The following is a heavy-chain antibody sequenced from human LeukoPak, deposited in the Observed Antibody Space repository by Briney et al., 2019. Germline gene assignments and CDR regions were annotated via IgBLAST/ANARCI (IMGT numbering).Heavy chain of an antibody. CDR2: ISYDGSNK. J-gene: IGHJ4*02. D-gene: IGHD6-13*01. V-gene: IGHV3-30-3*01. Sequence: GGSLRLSCAASGFTFSSYAMHWVRQAPGKGLEWVAVISYDGSNKYYADSVKGRFTISRDNSKNTLYLQMNSLRAEDTAVYYCARVDSSMIAAAGVPGYYFDYWGQGTLVTVSS. CDR1: GFTFSSYA. CDR3: ARVDSSMIAAAGVPGYYFDY.